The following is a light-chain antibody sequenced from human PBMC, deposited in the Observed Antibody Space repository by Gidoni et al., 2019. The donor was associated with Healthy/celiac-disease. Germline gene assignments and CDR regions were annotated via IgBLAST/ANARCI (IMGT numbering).Light chain of an antibody. CDR1: QDISNY. Sequence: DIQMTQSPSSLSASVGDRVTITCQASQDISNYLNWYQQKTGKAPKLLIYDASNLETGVPSRFSGSGSGTDFTFTISSLQPEDIATYYCQQYDNLLVTFGGGTKVEIK. V-gene: IGKV1-33*01. J-gene: IGKJ4*01. CDR3: QQYDNLLVT. CDR2: DAS.